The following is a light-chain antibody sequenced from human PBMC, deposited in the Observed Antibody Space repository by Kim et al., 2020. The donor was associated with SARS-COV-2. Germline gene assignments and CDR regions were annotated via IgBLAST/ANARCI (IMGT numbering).Light chain of an antibody. V-gene: IGLV1-47*01. CDR1: SSTIGSNY. Sequence: TTSCTGSSSTIGSNYLYWYQQPPGTAPKLLIYRNNQRPSGVPDRFSGSKSGTSASLAISGLRSEDEADYYCAAWDDSLSGPVFGGGTQLTVL. CDR2: RNN. CDR3: AAWDDSLSGPV. J-gene: IGLJ2*01.